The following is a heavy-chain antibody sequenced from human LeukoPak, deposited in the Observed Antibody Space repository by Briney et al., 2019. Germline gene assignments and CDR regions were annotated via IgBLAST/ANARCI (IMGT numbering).Heavy chain of an antibody. CDR2: ISSSSGYI. V-gene: IGHV3-21*01. CDR3: ASSSTGFDAFDI. Sequence: GGSLRLSCAPSGVSFSSYSRNWVRQAPGKGREWVSSISSSSGYIYYVDSVKGRFSISRDNAKNSLYLQMNSPRAEGTALYYFASSSTGFDAFDICGQGT. CDR1: GVSFSSYS. J-gene: IGHJ3*02. D-gene: IGHD6-25*01.